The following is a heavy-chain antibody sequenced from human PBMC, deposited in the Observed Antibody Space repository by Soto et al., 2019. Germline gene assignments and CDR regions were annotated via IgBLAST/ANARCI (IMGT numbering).Heavy chain of an antibody. J-gene: IGHJ6*02. D-gene: IGHD1-26*01. V-gene: IGHV3-48*02. CDR3: ARAKYSENYIYYYYGLDV. CDR1: GFSFSSYS. Sequence: GGSLRLSCAASGFSFSSYSMNWVRQAPGKGLEWVSYISSTSNTIYYADSVKGRFTISRDNAKNSLCLQMNSLRDEDTAVYYCARAKYSENYIYYYYGLDVWGQGTTVTVSS. CDR2: ISSTSNTI.